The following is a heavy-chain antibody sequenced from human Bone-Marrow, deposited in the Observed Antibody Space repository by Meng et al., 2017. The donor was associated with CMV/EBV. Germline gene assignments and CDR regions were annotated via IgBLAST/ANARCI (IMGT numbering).Heavy chain of an antibody. CDR1: GYTLSSYY. D-gene: IGHD6-13*01. CDR2: INPSAGST. Sequence: ASVKVSCKASGYTLSSYYMDWVRQAPGQGLEWMGIINPSAGSTRYAQKFQGRVTMTRDTSISTAYMELSRLRSDDTAVYYCAILPGIAAAGGYYWGQGTVVTVSS. J-gene: IGHJ4*02. V-gene: IGHV1-46*01. CDR3: AILPGIAAAGGYY.